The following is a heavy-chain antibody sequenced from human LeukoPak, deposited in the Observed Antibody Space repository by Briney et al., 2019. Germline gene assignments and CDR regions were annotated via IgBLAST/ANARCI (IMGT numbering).Heavy chain of an antibody. J-gene: IGHJ5*02. D-gene: IGHD2-2*01. CDR1: GGSSSGYY. Sequence: SETLSLTCAVCGGSSSGYYWSWIRQPPGKGLEWIGEINHSGSTNYNPSLKSRVTISVDTSKNQFSLKLSSVTAADTAVYYCARYQKDIVVVPASAWFDPWGQGTLVTVSS. CDR3: ARYQKDIVVVPASAWFDP. CDR2: INHSGST. V-gene: IGHV4-34*01.